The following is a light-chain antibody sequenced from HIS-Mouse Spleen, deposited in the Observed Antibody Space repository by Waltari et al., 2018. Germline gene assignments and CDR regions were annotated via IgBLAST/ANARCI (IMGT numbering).Light chain of an antibody. J-gene: IGLJ3*02. CDR2: RNN. CDR1: SSNIGSNY. V-gene: IGLV1-47*01. CDR3: AAWDDSLSGPV. Sequence: QSVLTQPPSASGTPGQRVTISCSGSSSNIGSNYVYWYQQLPGTAPKLLIYRNNRGPSGVPDRFSGSQSGTSASLAISGLRSEDEADYYCAAWDDSLSGPVFGGGTKLTVL.